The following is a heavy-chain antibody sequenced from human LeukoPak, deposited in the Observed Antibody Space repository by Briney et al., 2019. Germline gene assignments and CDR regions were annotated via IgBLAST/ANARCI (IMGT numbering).Heavy chain of an antibody. CDR1: GSTFSSYG. CDR2: IRYDGSNK. J-gene: IGHJ4*02. Sequence: GGSLRLSCPAPGSTFSSYGMNWVRQAPGRGRGWVAFIRYDGSNKYYADSVKGRFTISRDNSKNTLYLQMNSLRAEDTAVYYCAKDLEKDIVVALWGQGTLVTVSS. CDR3: AKDLEKDIVVAL. V-gene: IGHV3-30*02. D-gene: IGHD2-15*01.